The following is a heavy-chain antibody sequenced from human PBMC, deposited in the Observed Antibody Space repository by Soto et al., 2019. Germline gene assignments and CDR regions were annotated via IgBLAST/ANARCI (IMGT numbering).Heavy chain of an antibody. CDR1: GGTFSSYA. CDR2: IIPIFGTA. V-gene: IGHV1-69*13. Sequence: GASVKVSCKASGGTFSSYAISWVRQAPGQGLEWMGGIIPIFGTANYAQKFQGRVTITADESTSTASMELSSLRSEDTAVYYCARGRPAIAGLYYYGMDVWGQGTTVTVSS. D-gene: IGHD6-13*01. CDR3: ARGRPAIAGLYYYGMDV. J-gene: IGHJ6*02.